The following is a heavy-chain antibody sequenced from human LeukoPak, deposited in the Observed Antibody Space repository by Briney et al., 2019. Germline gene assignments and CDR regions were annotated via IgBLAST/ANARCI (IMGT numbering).Heavy chain of an antibody. Sequence: EGSLRLSCAASGFSFNSYAMSWVRQAPGKGLEWVSGISGSGRSTYYADSVKGRFTISRDNSKNTVYVQMNSLRAEDTAIYYCARDPSFDFWSGYYFDFWGQGILVTVSS. CDR3: ARDPSFDFWSGYYFDF. J-gene: IGHJ4*02. V-gene: IGHV3-23*01. CDR2: ISGSGRST. D-gene: IGHD3-3*01. CDR1: GFSFNSYA.